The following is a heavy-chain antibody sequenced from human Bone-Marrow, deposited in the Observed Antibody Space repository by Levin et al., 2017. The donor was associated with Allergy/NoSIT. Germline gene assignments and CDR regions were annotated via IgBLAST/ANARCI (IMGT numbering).Heavy chain of an antibody. CDR1: GFAFSQSA. Sequence: QAGGSLRLSCAASGFAFSQSAMHWVRQAPGKGLEWVALIYFDGNNKNYAASVKGRFTISRDNSKNALYLHMNSLRAEDTAVYYCVKAGQQWLLLTFLESWGQGTLVTVAS. CDR3: VKAGQQWLLLTFLES. D-gene: IGHD6-19*01. J-gene: IGHJ4*02. V-gene: IGHV3-33*06. CDR2: IYFDGNNK.